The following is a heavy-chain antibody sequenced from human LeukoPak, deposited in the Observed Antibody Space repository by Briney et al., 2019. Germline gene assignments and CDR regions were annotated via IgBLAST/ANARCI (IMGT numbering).Heavy chain of an antibody. D-gene: IGHD3-22*01. CDR3: ARRQYYDGVDY. CDR1: GDSISPSSYF. CDR2: IFYSGRA. Sequence: SETLSLTCTVSGDSISPSSYFWAWLRPSPGKGLEWIGNIFYSGRAYYNPSPESRVTMSIDTSKNQFSLNLNSVTATDTAVYYCARRQYYDGVDYWGQGTLVTVSS. J-gene: IGHJ4*02. V-gene: IGHV4-39*01.